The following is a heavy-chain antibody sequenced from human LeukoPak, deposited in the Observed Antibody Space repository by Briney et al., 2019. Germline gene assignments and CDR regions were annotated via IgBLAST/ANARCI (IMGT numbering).Heavy chain of an antibody. CDR1: GYTFTSYG. D-gene: IGHD2-15*01. CDR2: ISAYNGNT. J-gene: IGHJ6*02. Sequence: GASVKVSCKASGYTFTSYGISWVRQAPGQGLEWMGWISAYNGNTNYAQKLQGRVTMTTDTSTSTAYMELRSLRSDDTAVYYCARDYSGSDCSGGSCYFSERNYYYYYGMDVWGQGTTVTVSS. CDR3: ARDYSGSDCSGGSCYFSERNYYYYYGMDV. V-gene: IGHV1-18*01.